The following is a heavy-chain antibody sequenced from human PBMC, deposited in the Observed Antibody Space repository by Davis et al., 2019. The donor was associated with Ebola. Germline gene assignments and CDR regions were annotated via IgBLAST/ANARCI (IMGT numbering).Heavy chain of an antibody. CDR2: IYYSGST. V-gene: IGHV4-59*01. J-gene: IGHJ6*02. Sequence: SETLSLTCTVSGGSISSYYWSWIRQPPGKGLEWIGYIYYSGSTNYNPSLTIRVTIPVDTSKNQFPLKLSSVTAADTAVYYCARAPKYYDFWSGYYRHYYYGMDVWGQGTTVTVSS. CDR1: GGSISSYY. CDR3: ARAPKYYDFWSGYYRHYYYGMDV. D-gene: IGHD3-3*01.